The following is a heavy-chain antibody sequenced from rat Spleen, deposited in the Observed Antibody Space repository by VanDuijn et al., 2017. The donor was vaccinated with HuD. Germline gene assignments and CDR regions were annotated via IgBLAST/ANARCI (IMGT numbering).Heavy chain of an antibody. D-gene: IGHD1-5*01. CDR1: GFTFSDYY. CDR2: ISYDGSST. Sequence: EVQLVESDGGLVQPGRSLKLSCAASGFTFSDYYMAWVRQAPTKGLEWVATISYDGSSTYYRDSVKGRFTISRDNAKSTLYLQMDSLRSEDTATYYCARRGIQLPFEYWGQGVMVTVSS. CDR3: ARRGIQLPFEY. J-gene: IGHJ2*01. V-gene: IGHV5-29*01.